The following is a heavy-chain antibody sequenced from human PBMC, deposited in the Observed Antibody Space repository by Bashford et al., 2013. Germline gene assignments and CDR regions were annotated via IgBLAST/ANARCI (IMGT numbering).Heavy chain of an antibody. D-gene: IGHD7-27*01. J-gene: IGHJ4*02. V-gene: IGHV1-46*04. CDR3: GRESTSLGLPGIDY. Sequence: WVRQAPGQGLEWMGIIDPSGTTTTYSQKLQGRVTVVKDTSTSTVYMELTRLTSEDTAVYYCGRESTSLGLPGIDYWGQGTLVTGLL. CDR2: IDPSGTTT.